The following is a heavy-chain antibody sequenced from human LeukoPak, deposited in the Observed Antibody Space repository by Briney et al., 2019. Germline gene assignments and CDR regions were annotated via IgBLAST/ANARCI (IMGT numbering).Heavy chain of an antibody. CDR3: ARGVSFDY. CDR1: GGSFSGYY. J-gene: IGHJ4*02. V-gene: IGHV4-34*01. Sequence: TPSETLSLTCAVYGGSFSGYYWSWIRQPPGKGLEWIGSIYYSGSTYYNPSLKSRVAISVDTSKNQFSLKLSSVTAADTAVYYCARGVSFDYWGQGTLVTVSS. CDR2: IYYSGST.